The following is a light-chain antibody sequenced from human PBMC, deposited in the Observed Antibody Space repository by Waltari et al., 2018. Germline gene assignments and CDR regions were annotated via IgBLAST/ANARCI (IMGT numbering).Light chain of an antibody. J-gene: IGLJ3*02. CDR1: SSDVGGYNY. Sequence: QSALPQPASVSGSPGQSLTISCTGTSSDVGGYNYVPWYQQHPGKAPKLMIYDVSNRPSGVSNRFSGSKSGNTASLTISGLQAEDEADYYCSSYTSSSTPWVFGGGTKLTVL. CDR2: DVS. V-gene: IGLV2-14*03. CDR3: SSYTSSSTPWV.